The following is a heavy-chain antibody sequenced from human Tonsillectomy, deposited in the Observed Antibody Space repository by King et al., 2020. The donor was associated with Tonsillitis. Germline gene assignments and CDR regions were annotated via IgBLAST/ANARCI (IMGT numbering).Heavy chain of an antibody. J-gene: IGHJ4*02. CDR1: GYSFTSYW. V-gene: IGHV5-10-1*03. D-gene: IGHD3-9*01. CDR3: ARTTILTAYYPTDY. CDR2: IDPSDSYT. Sequence: VQLVESGAEVKKPGEPLRISCKGSGYSFTSYWITWVRQMPGKGLEWMGRIDPSDSYTNYSPSFQGHVTISADKSISTAYLQWSSLKASDTAMYYCARTTILTAYYPTDYWGQGTLVTVSS.